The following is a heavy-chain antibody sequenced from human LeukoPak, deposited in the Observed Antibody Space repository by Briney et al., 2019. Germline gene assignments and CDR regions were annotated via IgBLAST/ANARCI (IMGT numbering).Heavy chain of an antibody. J-gene: IGHJ5*02. V-gene: IGHV4-34*01. CDR3: ARGSAMFDYSSSYWFDP. Sequence: PSETLSLTCAVYGGSFSGYYRSWIRQPPGKGLEWIGEINHSGSTNYNPSLKSRVTMSVDTSKNQFSLKLSSVTAADTAVYYCARGSAMFDYSSSYWFDPWGQGTLVTVSS. CDR2: INHSGST. D-gene: IGHD6-6*01. CDR1: GGSFSGYY.